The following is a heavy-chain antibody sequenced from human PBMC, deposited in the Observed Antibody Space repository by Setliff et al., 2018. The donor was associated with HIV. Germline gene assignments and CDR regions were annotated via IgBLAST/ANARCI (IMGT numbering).Heavy chain of an antibody. CDR3: ARGGDMADPNAFDL. Sequence: GASVKVSCKASGYTFTAYYIHWVRQAPGQGLEWMGRIIPNSGGTNYAQKFQGRVTMTTDTSTSTVYMELRSLRSDDTAVYYCARGGDMADPNAFDLWGQGTMVTVSS. V-gene: IGHV1-2*06. D-gene: IGHD2-15*01. J-gene: IGHJ3*01. CDR2: IIPNSGGT. CDR1: GYTFTAYY.